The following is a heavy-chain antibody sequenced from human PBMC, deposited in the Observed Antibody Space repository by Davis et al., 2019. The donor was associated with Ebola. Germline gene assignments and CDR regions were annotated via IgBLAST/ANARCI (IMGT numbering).Heavy chain of an antibody. D-gene: IGHD2-8*01. V-gene: IGHV3-21*01. CDR3: ARLGTMVYATPGDY. J-gene: IGHJ4*02. Sequence: GGSLRLSCAASGFTFSTYAMSWVRQAPGKGLEWVSSISSSSSYIYYADSVKGRFTISRDNAKNSLYLQMNSLRAEDTAVYYCARLGTMVYATPGDYWGQGTLVTVSS. CDR1: GFTFSTYA. CDR2: ISSSSSYI.